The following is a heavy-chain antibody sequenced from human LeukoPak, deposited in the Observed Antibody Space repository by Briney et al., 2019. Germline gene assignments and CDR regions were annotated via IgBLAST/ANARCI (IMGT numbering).Heavy chain of an antibody. CDR2: INHSGST. Sequence: PSETLSLTCTVSGGSIGSSSYYWGWIRQPPGKGLEWIGEINHSGSTNYNPSLKSRVTISVDTSKNQFSLKLSSVTAADTAVYYCARARIVVVPAAKYYYYYYGMDVWGQGTTVTVSS. CDR1: GGSIGSSSYY. J-gene: IGHJ6*02. V-gene: IGHV4-39*07. CDR3: ARARIVVVPAAKYYYYYYGMDV. D-gene: IGHD2-2*01.